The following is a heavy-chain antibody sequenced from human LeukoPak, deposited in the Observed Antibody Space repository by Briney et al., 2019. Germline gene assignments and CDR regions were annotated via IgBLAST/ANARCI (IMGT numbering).Heavy chain of an antibody. V-gene: IGHV1-8*03. J-gene: IGHJ6*03. D-gene: IGHD3-3*02. CDR2: MNPNSGNT. CDR1: GGTFSSYA. CDR3: ARSGLARFYYYYYMDV. Sequence: ASVKVSCKASGGTFSSYAISWVRQAPGQGLEWMGWMNPNSGNTGYAQKFQGRVTITRNTSISTAYMELSSLRSEDTAVYYCARSGLARFYYYYYMDVWGKGTTVTVSS.